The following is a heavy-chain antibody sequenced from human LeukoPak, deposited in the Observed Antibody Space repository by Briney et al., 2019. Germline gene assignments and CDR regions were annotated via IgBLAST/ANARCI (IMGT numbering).Heavy chain of an antibody. CDR3: ARDLSLIVGATTSFDY. CDR1: GGTFSSYA. V-gene: IGHV1-18*01. CDR2: ISAYNGNT. D-gene: IGHD1-26*01. J-gene: IGHJ4*02. Sequence: ASVKVSCKASGGTFSSYAISWVRQAPGQGLEWMGWISAYNGNTNYAQKLQGRVTLTTDTSTSTAYMELRSLRSDDTAVYYCARDLSLIVGATTSFDYWGQGTLVTVSS.